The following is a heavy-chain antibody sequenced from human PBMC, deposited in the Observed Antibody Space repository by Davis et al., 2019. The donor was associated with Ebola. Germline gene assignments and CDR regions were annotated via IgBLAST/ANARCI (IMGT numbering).Heavy chain of an antibody. CDR2: IFGSAAET. D-gene: IGHD2-21*02. V-gene: IGHV3-23*01. Sequence: GESLKISCAASGFTFGTYSMNWIRQAPGKGLEWVAAIFGSAAETFYADSVRGRFTISRDNSKNTLYLQMNSLRTDDTAVYYCARDPRGDPRSAFDIWGQGTMVTVSS. CDR1: GFTFGTYS. J-gene: IGHJ3*02. CDR3: ARDPRGDPRSAFDI.